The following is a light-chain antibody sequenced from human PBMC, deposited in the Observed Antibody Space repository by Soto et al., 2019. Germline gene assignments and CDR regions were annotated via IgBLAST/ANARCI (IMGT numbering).Light chain of an antibody. CDR2: KAS. CDR1: QSISSW. V-gene: IGKV1-5*03. CDR3: QQYNSYSLT. Sequence: DIQMTQSLSTLSASVGDRVTITCRASQSISSWLAWYQQKPGKAPKLLIYKASSLESGVPSRFSGSGSGTEFTLTFSSLQPDDFATYYCQQYNSYSLTFGGGTKVEIK. J-gene: IGKJ4*01.